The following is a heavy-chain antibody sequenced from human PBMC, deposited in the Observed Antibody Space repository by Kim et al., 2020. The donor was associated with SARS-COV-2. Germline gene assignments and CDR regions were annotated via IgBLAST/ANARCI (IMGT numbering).Heavy chain of an antibody. CDR1: GGSISSGGYY. CDR2: IYYSGST. Sequence: SETLSLTCTVSGGSISSGGYYWSWIRQHPGKGLEWIGYIYYSGSTYYNPSLKSRVTISVDTSKNQFSLKLSSVTAADTAVYYCARDFNGSYLDYWGQGTLVTVSS. V-gene: IGHV4-31*03. J-gene: IGHJ4*02. D-gene: IGHD1-26*01. CDR3: ARDFNGSYLDY.